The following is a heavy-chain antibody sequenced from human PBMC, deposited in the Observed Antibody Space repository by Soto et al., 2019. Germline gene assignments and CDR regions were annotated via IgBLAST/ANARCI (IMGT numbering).Heavy chain of an antibody. D-gene: IGHD5-18*01. Sequence: GASVKVSCKASGYSFTNSAIHWLRQAPGQRLELMGWINAGNGNTKYSQKFQGRVTITRDTSASTAYMELSSLRSEDTAVYYCARDPRGYSYGYGYYYYGMDVWGQGTTVTSP. CDR1: GYSFTNSA. CDR2: INAGNGNT. CDR3: ARDPRGYSYGYGYYYYGMDV. V-gene: IGHV1-3*01. J-gene: IGHJ6*02.